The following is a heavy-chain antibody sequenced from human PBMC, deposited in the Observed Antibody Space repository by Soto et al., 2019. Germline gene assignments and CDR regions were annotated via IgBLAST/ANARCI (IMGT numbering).Heavy chain of an antibody. Sequence: SETLSLTCTVSGDSVTSGDYYWSWIRQPAGKGLEWIGYIYYSGNTNYSPSLKSRVAISLDTSHNQFSLKLSSATAADTAVYFCARIPVDTYMTYWFDPWGQGTLVTVSS. J-gene: IGHJ5*01. CDR1: GDSVTSGDYY. CDR3: ARIPVDTYMTYWFDP. D-gene: IGHD5-18*01. V-gene: IGHV4-61*08. CDR2: IYYSGNT.